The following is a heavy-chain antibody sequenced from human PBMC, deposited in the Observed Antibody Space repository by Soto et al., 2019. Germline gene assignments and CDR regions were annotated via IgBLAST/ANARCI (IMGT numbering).Heavy chain of an antibody. Sequence: VSCKASGYTFTSYDINWVRQATGQGLEWMGWMNPNSGNTGYAQKFQGRVTMTRNTSISTAYMELSSLRSEDTAVYYCARGIVVVVAATRQFRFDPWGQGTLVTVSS. D-gene: IGHD2-15*01. J-gene: IGHJ5*02. CDR3: ARGIVVVVAATRQFRFDP. CDR1: GYTFTSYD. V-gene: IGHV1-8*01. CDR2: MNPNSGNT.